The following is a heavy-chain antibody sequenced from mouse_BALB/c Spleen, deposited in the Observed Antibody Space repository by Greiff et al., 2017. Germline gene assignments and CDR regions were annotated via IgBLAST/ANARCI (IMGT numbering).Heavy chain of an antibody. Sequence: LMESGGGLVQPGGSLRLSCATSGFTFTDYYMSWVRQPPGKALEWLGFIRNKANGYTTEYSASVKGRFTISRDNSQSILYLQMNTLRAEDSATYYCARYYPFYAMDYWGQGTSVTVSS. D-gene: IGHD1-1*01. V-gene: IGHV7-3*02. CDR2: IRNKANGYTT. CDR1: GFTFTDYY. CDR3: ARYYPFYAMDY. J-gene: IGHJ4*01.